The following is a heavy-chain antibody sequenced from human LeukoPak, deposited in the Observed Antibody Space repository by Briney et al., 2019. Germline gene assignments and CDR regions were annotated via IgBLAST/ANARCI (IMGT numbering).Heavy chain of an antibody. J-gene: IGHJ6*02. CDR1: GFTVSRAH. D-gene: IGHD6-13*01. V-gene: IGHV3-53*01. CDR3: ARRPFSSSWGFLGGLDV. CDR2: IYSGGIT. Sequence: GGSLRLSCAGSGFTVSRAHMTWVGQAPGKGLEWVSVIYSGGITDYLDSVKGRFTLSRDESKNMVVLQMNSLRAEDTAVYYCARRPFSSSWGFLGGLDVWGQGTTVIVSS.